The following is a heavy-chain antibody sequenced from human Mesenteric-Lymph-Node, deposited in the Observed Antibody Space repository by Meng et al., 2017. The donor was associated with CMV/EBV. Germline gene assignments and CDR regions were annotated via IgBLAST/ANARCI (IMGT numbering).Heavy chain of an antibody. J-gene: IGHJ4*02. CDR1: GSIRKSY. V-gene: IGHV4-59*08. D-gene: IGHD2-15*01. Sequence: GSIRKSYWSWIRQPPGKGLEWIGYIYYSGSTNYNPSLKSRVTISVDMSKNQFSLKLSSVTAADTAVYYCARHAGYCSGGNCYSFPDYWGQGTLVTVSS. CDR3: ARHAGYCSGGNCYSFPDY. CDR2: IYYSGST.